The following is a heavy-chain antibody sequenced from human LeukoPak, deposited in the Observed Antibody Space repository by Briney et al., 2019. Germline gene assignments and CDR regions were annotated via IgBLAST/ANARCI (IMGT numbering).Heavy chain of an antibody. CDR3: ARGLVLAIDDAFDI. CDR1: GASIRSYF. D-gene: IGHD2-15*01. J-gene: IGHJ3*02. Sequence: SETLSLTCSVSGASIRSYFWSWIRQSPGKGLEWIGYVYDNDISNFNPSLESRVTILVDRSKSQFSLKLRSVTAADTAVYYCARGLVLAIDDAFDIWGPGTMVTVSS. V-gene: IGHV4-59*01. CDR2: VYDNDIS.